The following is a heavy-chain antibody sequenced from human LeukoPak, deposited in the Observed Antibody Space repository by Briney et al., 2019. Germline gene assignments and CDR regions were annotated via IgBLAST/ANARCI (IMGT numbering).Heavy chain of an antibody. Sequence: GGSLRLSCAASGFTSSNYAMSWVRQAPGKGLEWVANIKQDGSEKYYVDSVKGRFTISRDNAKNSLYLQMNSLRAEDTAVYYCARAVSHIVVVTAHFDYWGQGTLVTVSS. D-gene: IGHD2-21*02. V-gene: IGHV3-7*01. CDR2: IKQDGSEK. J-gene: IGHJ4*02. CDR3: ARAVSHIVVVTAHFDY. CDR1: GFTSSNYA.